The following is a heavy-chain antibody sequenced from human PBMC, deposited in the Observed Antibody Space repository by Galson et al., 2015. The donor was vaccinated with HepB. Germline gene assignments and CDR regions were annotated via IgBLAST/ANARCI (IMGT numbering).Heavy chain of an antibody. Sequence: SLRLSCAASGFTFSTYSMNWVRQAPGKGLEWVANIRQDGTEQYCVDSVKGRLTISRDNIKNSLFLQMNSLRAEDTAVYYCARLVGSYGFFHYFDSWGQGTLVTVSS. J-gene: IGHJ4*02. V-gene: IGHV3-7*01. CDR3: ARLVGSYGFFHYFDS. CDR2: IRQDGTEQ. CDR1: GFTFSTYS. D-gene: IGHD5-18*01.